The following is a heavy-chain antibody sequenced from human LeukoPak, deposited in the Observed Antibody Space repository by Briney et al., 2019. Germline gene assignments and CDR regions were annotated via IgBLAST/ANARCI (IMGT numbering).Heavy chain of an antibody. J-gene: IGHJ3*02. V-gene: IGHV1-18*01. CDR1: GYTFGTSS. CDR3: TRVRNSNNWWGPFDI. CDR2: ISPNNGNT. D-gene: IGHD1-1*01. Sequence: ASVNVSFKAFGYTFGTSSITWVRQAPGQRLEWMGWISPNNGNTHYAQGVQGRVTMTTDTSRSTAYMELRSLRSDDTAVYYCTRVRNSNNWWGPFDIWGQGTMVTVSS.